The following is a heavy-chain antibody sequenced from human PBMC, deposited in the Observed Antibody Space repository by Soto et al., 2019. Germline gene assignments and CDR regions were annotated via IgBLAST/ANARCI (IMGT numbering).Heavy chain of an antibody. CDR1: GGTFSSYA. J-gene: IGHJ4*02. Sequence: ASVKVSCKASGGTFSSYAISWVRQAPGQGLEWMGIINPSGGSTSYAQKFQGRVTMTRDTSTSTVYMELSSLRSEDTAVYYCARDPGYYYDSSGDYWGQGTLVTVPQ. CDR3: ARDPGYYYDSSGDY. CDR2: INPSGGST. V-gene: IGHV1-46*01. D-gene: IGHD3-22*01.